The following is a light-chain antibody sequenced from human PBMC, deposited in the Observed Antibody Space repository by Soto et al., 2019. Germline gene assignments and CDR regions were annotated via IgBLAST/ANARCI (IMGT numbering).Light chain of an antibody. CDR2: AAS. V-gene: IGKV1-12*01. CDR1: QSISSW. J-gene: IGKJ1*01. CDR3: QQANSFPWT. Sequence: DIQMTQSPSSLSASVGDRVTITCRASQSISSWLAWYQQKPGKAPKLLIYAASSLQSGVPSRFSGSGSGTDFTLTISGLQPEDLATYYCQQANSFPWTFGQGTKVDI.